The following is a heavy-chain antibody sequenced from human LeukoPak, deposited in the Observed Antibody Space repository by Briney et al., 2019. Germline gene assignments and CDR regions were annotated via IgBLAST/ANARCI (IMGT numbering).Heavy chain of an antibody. CDR2: IRDTGGYT. J-gene: IGHJ4*02. D-gene: IGHD2-2*01. CDR1: GFTFSSYA. Sequence: PGGSLRLSCAASGFTFSSYAMSWVRQAPGKGLERVSSIRDTGGYTYYADSARGRFTISRDNSKNTLYLQMNSLRADDTALYYCAKDNGVVPGAISNWGQGTLVTVSS. V-gene: IGHV3-23*01. CDR3: AKDNGVVPGAISN.